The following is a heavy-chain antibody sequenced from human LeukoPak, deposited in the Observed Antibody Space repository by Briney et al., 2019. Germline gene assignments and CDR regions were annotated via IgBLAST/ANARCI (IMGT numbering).Heavy chain of an antibody. Sequence: PGGSLRLSCAASGFTVSNYWMSWVRQAPGKGLVWNSRISGDGRTISYADSVKGRFTISRDNAKNTVSLQMNSLRGEDTAVYYCGREDRIVLGNDALDIWGQGTMVTVSS. CDR2: ISGDGRTI. J-gene: IGHJ3*02. CDR3: GREDRIVLGNDALDI. D-gene: IGHD2-8*01. V-gene: IGHV3-74*01. CDR1: GFTVSNYW.